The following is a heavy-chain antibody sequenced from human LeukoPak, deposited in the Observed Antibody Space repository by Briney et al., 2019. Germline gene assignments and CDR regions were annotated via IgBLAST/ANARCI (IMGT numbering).Heavy chain of an antibody. J-gene: IGHJ4*02. CDR1: GFTVSSNY. D-gene: IGHD1-26*01. CDR3: AKDPPMGQWVPTV. Sequence: GGSLRLSCAASGFTVSSNYMTWVRQAPGKGLEWVSVIYSGGGTYYADSVKGRFTISRDSSKNTVYLQMNSLRAEDTAVYYCAKDPPMGQWVPTVWGQGSLVTVSS. CDR2: IYSGGGT. V-gene: IGHV3-53*01.